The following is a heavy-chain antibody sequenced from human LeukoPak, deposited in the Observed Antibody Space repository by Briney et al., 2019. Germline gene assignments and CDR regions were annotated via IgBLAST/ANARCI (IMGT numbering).Heavy chain of an antibody. D-gene: IGHD3-9*01. Sequence: GGSLRLSCAASGFTFSSYAMSWVRQAPGKGLEWVSGISGSGGSIYYADSVKGRFTISRDNAKDSLYLQMNSLRAEDTAVYYCARDSHYDILTGDYGMDVWGQGTTVTVSS. CDR3: ARDSHYDILTGDYGMDV. CDR1: GFTFSSYA. CDR2: ISGSGGSI. J-gene: IGHJ6*02. V-gene: IGHV3-23*01.